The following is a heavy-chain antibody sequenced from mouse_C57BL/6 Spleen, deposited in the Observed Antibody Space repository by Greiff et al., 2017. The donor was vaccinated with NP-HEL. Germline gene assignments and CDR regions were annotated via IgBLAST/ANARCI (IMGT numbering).Heavy chain of an antibody. Sequence: QVQLDQPGAELVRPGTSVKLSCKASGYTFTSYWMHWVKQRPGQGLEGIGVIDPSGSYTNYNQKFKGKATLTVETSSSTAYMQLSSLTSEDSAVYDCAGWSAGYGMDYWGQGPSVTVSS. D-gene: IGHD3-2*02. V-gene: IGHV1-59*01. CDR2: IDPSGSYT. CDR3: AGWSAGYGMDY. J-gene: IGHJ4*01. CDR1: GYTFTSYW.